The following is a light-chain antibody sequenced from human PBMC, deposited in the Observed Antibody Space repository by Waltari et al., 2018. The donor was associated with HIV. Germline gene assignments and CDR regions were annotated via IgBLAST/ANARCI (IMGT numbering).Light chain of an antibody. CDR1: SSNIGTHT. Sequence: QSVLTQPPSVSGTPGQGVTIPCSGSSSNIGTHTVNWYQHLPGTTPKLLIYSNNQRPSGVPDRFSGSKSGTSASLAISGLQSEDEADYYCGAWDDTHSWVFGGGTKLTVL. CDR2: SNN. J-gene: IGLJ3*02. V-gene: IGLV1-44*01. CDR3: GAWDDTHSWV.